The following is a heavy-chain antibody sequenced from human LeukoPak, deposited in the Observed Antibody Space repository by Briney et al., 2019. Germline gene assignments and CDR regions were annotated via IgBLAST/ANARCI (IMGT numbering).Heavy chain of an antibody. Sequence: PGGSLRLSCAASGFTFSSYAMSWVRQTPGKGLEWVSAISGSGGSTYYADSVKGRFTISRDNSKNTLYLQMNSLRAEDTAVYYCAKRSRLPYAYFDYWGQGTLVTVSS. CDR3: AKRSRLPYAYFDY. CDR2: ISGSGGST. D-gene: IGHD5-18*01. CDR1: GFTFSSYA. V-gene: IGHV3-23*01. J-gene: IGHJ4*02.